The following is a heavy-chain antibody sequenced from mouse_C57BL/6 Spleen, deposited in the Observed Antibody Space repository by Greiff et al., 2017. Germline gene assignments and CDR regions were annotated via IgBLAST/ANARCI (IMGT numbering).Heavy chain of an antibody. CDR2: ISSGSSTI. D-gene: IGHD3-2*02. CDR1: GFTFSDYG. V-gene: IGHV5-17*01. Sequence: EVHLVESGGGLVKPGGSLKLSCAASGFTFSDYGMHWVRQAPEKGLEWVAYISSGSSTIYYADTVKGRFTISRDNAKNTLFLQMTSLRSEDTAMYYCARRTAQATYAMDYWGQGTSVTVSS. CDR3: ARRTAQATYAMDY. J-gene: IGHJ4*01.